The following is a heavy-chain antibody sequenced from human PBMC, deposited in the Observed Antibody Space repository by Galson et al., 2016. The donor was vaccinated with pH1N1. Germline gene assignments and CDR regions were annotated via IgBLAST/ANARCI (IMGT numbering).Heavy chain of an antibody. V-gene: IGHV1-69*13. CDR1: GGTFSNSA. CDR3: ASPAMVRGVVYYHFGMDV. Sequence: SVKVSCKASGGTFSNSAVSWVRQAPGQGLEWMGGIIPIFGTTKYAQKIQGRVTITADQLTSTSYMELSSLRSEDTAVYYCASPAMVRGVVYYHFGMDVGGQGTTVTVSS. CDR2: IIPIFGTT. J-gene: IGHJ6*02. D-gene: IGHD3-10*01.